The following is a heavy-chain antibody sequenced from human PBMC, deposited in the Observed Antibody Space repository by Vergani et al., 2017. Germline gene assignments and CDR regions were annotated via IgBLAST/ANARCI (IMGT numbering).Heavy chain of an antibody. V-gene: IGHV4-38-2*01. CDR3: ARLHSGSFFFDY. CDR2: IYHSGST. D-gene: IGHD1-26*01. CDR1: GDFISSGYY. Sequence: QVQLQESGPGLVKPSETLSLTCAVSGDFISSGYYWGWLRQPPGKGLEWIGSIYHSGSTYYNPSLKSRVTISGDTSNNQFSLQLSSVAAAYTAVYYCARLHSGSFFFDYWGQGALVTVSS. J-gene: IGHJ4*02.